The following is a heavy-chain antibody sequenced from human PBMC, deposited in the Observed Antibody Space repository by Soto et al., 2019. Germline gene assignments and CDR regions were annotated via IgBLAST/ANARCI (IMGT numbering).Heavy chain of an antibody. CDR1: GGSFSGYY. CDR2: INHSGST. J-gene: IGHJ6*02. CDR3: ARGSAAASKRSYYYYYYGMDV. Sequence: SETLSLTCAVYGGSFSGYYWSWIRQPPGKGLEWIGEINHSGSTNYNPSLKSRVTISVDTSKNQFSLKLSSVTAADTAVYYCARGSAAASKRSYYYYYYGMDVWGQGTTVTVSS. D-gene: IGHD6-13*01. V-gene: IGHV4-34*01.